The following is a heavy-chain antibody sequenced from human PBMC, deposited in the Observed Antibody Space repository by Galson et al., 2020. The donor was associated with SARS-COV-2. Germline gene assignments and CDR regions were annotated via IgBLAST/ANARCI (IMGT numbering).Heavy chain of an antibody. CDR2: IYWDDDE. V-gene: IGHV2-5*02. CDR1: GFSLTTNGVG. CDR3: AHTGGYDSDGDYYVWPFDY. J-gene: IGHJ4*02. Sequence: SGPTLVKPTQTLTLTCTFSGFSLTTNGVGVGWIHQPPGKALEWLALIYWDDDERYSPSLKSRLTITKDTSKNQVVLTMTNMDPADTGTYYCAHTGGYDSDGDYYVWPFDYWGQGTLVTVAS. D-gene: IGHD3-22*01.